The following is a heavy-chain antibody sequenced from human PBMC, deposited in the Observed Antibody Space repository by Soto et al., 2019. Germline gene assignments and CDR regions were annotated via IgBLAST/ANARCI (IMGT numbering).Heavy chain of an antibody. Sequence: ASVKVSCKASGYSFTGYYIHWVRQAPGQGLEWMGWINPDSGATNYAQNFQGRVTLTSDTSTSTASMDLTSLTSDDTAVYYCARGDYGNGGYPFPYFDYWGQGTLVTVSS. CDR2: INPDSGAT. CDR1: GYSFTGYY. D-gene: IGHD3-22*01. V-gene: IGHV1-2*02. CDR3: ARGDYGNGGYPFPYFDY. J-gene: IGHJ4*02.